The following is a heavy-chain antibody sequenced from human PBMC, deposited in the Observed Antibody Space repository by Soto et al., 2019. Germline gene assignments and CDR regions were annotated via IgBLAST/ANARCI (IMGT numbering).Heavy chain of an antibody. CDR1: GYTFSHYG. V-gene: IGHV1-18*01. CDR2: ISAYNGNR. CDR3: ARGGQECSNSGCGYIYDGMDV. Sequence: ASVKVSCKDSGYTFSHYGIGWVRQAPGQGLEWMGWISAYNGNRHFAEGLRGRITMTTNTTTSTADMELRSLSSDETAVYYCARGGQECSNSGCGYIYDGMDVWGQGTAVTVSS. J-gene: IGHJ6*02. D-gene: IGHD1-26*01.